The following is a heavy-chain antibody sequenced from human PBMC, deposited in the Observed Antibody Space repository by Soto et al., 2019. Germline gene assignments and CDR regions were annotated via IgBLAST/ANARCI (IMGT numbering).Heavy chain of an antibody. CDR2: ISYDGSNK. J-gene: IGHJ3*02. CDR3: ARDVSYDSSGYYYGPLGAFDI. V-gene: IGHV3-30-3*01. Sequence: GGSIRVSCGASGFTFSSYAMHWVSETPGKGLEWVAVISYDGSNKYYADSVKGRFTISRDNSKNTLYLQMNSLRAEDTAVYYCARDVSYDSSGYYYGPLGAFDIWGQGTMVTVSS. D-gene: IGHD3-22*01. CDR1: GFTFSSYA.